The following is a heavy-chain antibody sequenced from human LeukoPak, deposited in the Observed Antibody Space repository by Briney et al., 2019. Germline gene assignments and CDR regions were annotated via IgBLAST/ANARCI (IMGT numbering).Heavy chain of an antibody. Sequence: ASVKVSCKASGYTFTGYYMHWVRQAPGQGLEWMGWISAYNGNTNYAQKLQGRVTMTTDTSTSTAYMELRSLRSDDTAVYYCARDLYYYDSSGYLGAWGQGTLVTVSS. J-gene: IGHJ5*02. V-gene: IGHV1-18*04. CDR1: GYTFTGYY. D-gene: IGHD3-22*01. CDR3: ARDLYYYDSSGYLGA. CDR2: ISAYNGNT.